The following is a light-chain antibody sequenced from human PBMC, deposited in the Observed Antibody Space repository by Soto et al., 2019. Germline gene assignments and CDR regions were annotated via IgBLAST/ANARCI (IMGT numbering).Light chain of an antibody. CDR3: QQRSNWPPT. CDR1: QRVSSY. CDR2: DAS. J-gene: IGKJ5*01. Sequence: EIVLTQSPATLSLSPGERATLSCRASQRVSSYLAWYQQKPAHAPRILIYDASNRATSSPARFSGSGSGREVSLTISSLEPEDFAVDYCQQRSNWPPTFGQGTRLEIK. V-gene: IGKV3-11*02.